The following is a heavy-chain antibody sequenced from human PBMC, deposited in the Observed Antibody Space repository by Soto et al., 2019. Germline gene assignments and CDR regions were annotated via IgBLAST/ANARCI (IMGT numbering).Heavy chain of an antibody. V-gene: IGHV3-7*01. D-gene: IGHD6-6*01. J-gene: IGHJ5*02. CDR3: ARSIAARLNWFDP. Sequence: DPGKGLEWVANIKQDGSEKYYVDSVKGRFTISRDNAKNSLYLQMNSLRAEDTAVYYCARSIAARLNWFDPWGQGTLVTVSS. CDR2: IKQDGSEK.